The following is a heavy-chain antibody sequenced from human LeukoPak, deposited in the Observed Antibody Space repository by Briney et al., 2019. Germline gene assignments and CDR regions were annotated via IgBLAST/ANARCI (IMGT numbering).Heavy chain of an antibody. Sequence: GSLRLSCAASGFTFSSYGMHWVRQAPGKGLEWVAVISYDGSNKYYADSVKGRFTISRDNSKNTLYLQMNSLRAEDTAVYYCAKGYRTGYSSSPYDYWGQGTLVTVSS. CDR1: GFTFSSYG. CDR3: AKGYRTGYSSSPYDY. CDR2: ISYDGSNK. J-gene: IGHJ4*02. D-gene: IGHD6-13*01. V-gene: IGHV3-30*18.